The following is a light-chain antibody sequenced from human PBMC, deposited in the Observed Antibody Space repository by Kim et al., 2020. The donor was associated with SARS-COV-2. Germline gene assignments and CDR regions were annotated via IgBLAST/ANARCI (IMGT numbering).Light chain of an antibody. CDR3: QQYSGSHT. V-gene: IGKV3-20*01. J-gene: IGKJ2*01. CDR2: GTS. Sequence: PGERATLSCRASQSVSTSFLGWYKHKSGQPPRLLIFGTSRRATGIPERFSGSGSGTDFTLTIRRLEPEDFAVYYCQQYSGSHTFGQGTKLEIK. CDR1: QSVSTSF.